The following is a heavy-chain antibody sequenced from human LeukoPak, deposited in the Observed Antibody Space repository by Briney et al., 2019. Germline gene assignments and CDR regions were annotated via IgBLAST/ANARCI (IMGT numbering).Heavy chain of an antibody. J-gene: IGHJ4*02. CDR1: GFNFRDHW. D-gene: IGHD3-10*01. V-gene: IGHV3-7*03. Sequence: PGGSLRLSCAVSGFNFRDHWMDWVRQAPGKGLEWVGHIKNDGSETYYLDSLKGRFSISRDNTNNALYLQMNSLRVEDTAVYYCAKDRVPDGFWYLDSWGRGTPVTVAS. CDR2: IKNDGSET. CDR3: AKDRVPDGFWYLDS.